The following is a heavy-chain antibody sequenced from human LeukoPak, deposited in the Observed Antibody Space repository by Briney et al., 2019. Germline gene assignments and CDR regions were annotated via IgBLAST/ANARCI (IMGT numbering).Heavy chain of an antibody. CDR1: GFTFSSYS. Sequence: PGGFLRLSCAASGFTFSSYSMNWVRQAPGKGLEWVSYISSSGSTIYYADSVKGRFTISRDNAKNSLYLQMNSLRAEDTAVYYCARDALWFGEFYYYGMDVWGQGTTVTVSS. CDR3: ARDALWFGEFYYYGMDV. V-gene: IGHV3-48*04. J-gene: IGHJ6*02. D-gene: IGHD3-10*01. CDR2: ISSSGSTI.